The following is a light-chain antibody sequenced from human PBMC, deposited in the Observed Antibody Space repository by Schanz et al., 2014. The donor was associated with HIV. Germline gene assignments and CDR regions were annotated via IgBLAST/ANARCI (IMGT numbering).Light chain of an antibody. J-gene: IGKJ5*01. CDR1: QSVSSSY. CDR3: QQYAISPIT. CDR2: GAS. V-gene: IGKV3-20*01. Sequence: EIVLTQSPGTLSLSPGARATLSCRASQSVSSSYLAWYQQKPGQAPRLLIYGASSRATGIPDRFSGSGSGTDFTLAISRLEPEDFAVYYCQQYAISPITFGQGTRLDIK.